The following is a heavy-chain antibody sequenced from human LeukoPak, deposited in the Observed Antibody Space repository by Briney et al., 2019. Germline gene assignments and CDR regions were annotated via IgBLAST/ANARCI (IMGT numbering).Heavy chain of an antibody. Sequence: GGSLRLSCSATGFSFSAYFMHWVRQAPGKGLEYVSSISSNKYDTYYADSVKGRFTISRDNSKNTLFLQMSSLRAEDTAVYYCVKDLNGTWSFDYWGQGTLVTVSS. V-gene: IGHV3-64D*06. J-gene: IGHJ4*02. CDR1: GFSFSAYF. CDR2: ISSNKYDT. CDR3: VKDLNGTWSFDY. D-gene: IGHD2-8*01.